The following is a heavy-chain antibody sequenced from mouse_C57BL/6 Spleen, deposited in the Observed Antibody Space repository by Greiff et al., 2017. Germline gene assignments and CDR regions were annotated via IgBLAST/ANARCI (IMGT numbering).Heavy chain of an antibody. CDR1: GFTFTDYY. V-gene: IGHV7-3*01. CDR2: IRNKANGYTT. CDR3: ARYRDLSLDY. J-gene: IGHJ2*01. Sequence: EVQRVESGGGLVQPGGSLSLSCAASGFTFTDYYMSWVRQPPGKALEWLGFIRNKANGYTTEYSASVKGRFTISRDNSQSILYLQMNALRAEDSATYYCARYRDLSLDYWGQGTTLTVSS. D-gene: IGHD1-1*01.